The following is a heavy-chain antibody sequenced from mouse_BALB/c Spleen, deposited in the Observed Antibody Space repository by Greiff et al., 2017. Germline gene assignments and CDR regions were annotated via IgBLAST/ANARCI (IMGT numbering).Heavy chain of an antibody. CDR2: IRSKSNNYAT. V-gene: IGHV10-1*02. CDR3: VRHYDYEIWFAY. D-gene: IGHD2-4*01. CDR1: GFTFNTYA. J-gene: IGHJ3*01. Sequence: GGGLVQPKGSLKLSCAASGFTFNTYAMNWVRQAPGKGLEWVARIRSKSNNYATYYADSVKDRFTISRDDSQSMLYLQMNNLKTEDTAMYYCVRHYDYEIWFAYWGQGTLVTVSA.